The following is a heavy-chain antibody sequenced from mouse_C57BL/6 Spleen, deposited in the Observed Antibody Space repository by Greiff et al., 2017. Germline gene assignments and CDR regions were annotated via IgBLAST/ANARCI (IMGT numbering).Heavy chain of an antibody. CDR1: GYAFTNYL. J-gene: IGHJ1*03. CDR3: AGSSYPWYFDV. D-gene: IGHD1-1*01. Sequence: VQLQQSGAELVRPGTSVKVSCKASGYAFTNYLIEWVKQRPGQGLEWIGVINPGSGGTNYNEKFKGKATLTADKSSSTAYMQLSSLTSEDSAVYFCAGSSYPWYFDVWGTGTTVTVSS. V-gene: IGHV1-54*01. CDR2: INPGSGGT.